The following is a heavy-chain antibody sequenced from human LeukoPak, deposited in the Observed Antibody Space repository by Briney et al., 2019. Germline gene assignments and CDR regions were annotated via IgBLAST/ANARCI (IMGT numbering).Heavy chain of an antibody. CDR3: ARFSRITWGDWGDAFDI. CDR2: IDDGGNT. V-gene: IGHV4-34*01. Sequence: SETLSLTCSVYGGSFSDYFWSWIRQSPGKGLEWIGEIDDGGNTNYNPSLMSRVTVSMEKSKKQFSLVMRSVAAADTAVYYCARFSRITWGDWGDAFDIWGQGTTVIVSS. D-gene: IGHD2-21*02. CDR1: GGSFSDYF. J-gene: IGHJ3*02.